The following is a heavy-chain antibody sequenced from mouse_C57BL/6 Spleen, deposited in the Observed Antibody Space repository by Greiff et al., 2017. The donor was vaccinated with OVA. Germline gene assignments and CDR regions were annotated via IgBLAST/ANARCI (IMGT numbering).Heavy chain of an antibody. Sequence: EVQRVESGGDLVKPGGSLKLSCAASGFTFSSYGMSWVRQTPDKRLEWVATISSGGSYTYYPDSVKGRFTISRDNAKNTLYLQMSSLKSEDTAMYYCARHITTVGGEYYAMDYWGQGTSVTVSS. CDR2: ISSGGSYT. V-gene: IGHV5-6*01. D-gene: IGHD1-1*01. CDR1: GFTFSSYG. CDR3: ARHITTVGGEYYAMDY. J-gene: IGHJ4*01.